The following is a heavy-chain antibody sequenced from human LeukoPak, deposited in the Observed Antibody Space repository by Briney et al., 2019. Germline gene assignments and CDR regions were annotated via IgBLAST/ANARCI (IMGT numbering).Heavy chain of an antibody. CDR2: IYYSGNT. J-gene: IGHJ3*02. CDR3: ARGDYYDSSGYDAFDI. Sequence: PSETLSLTCTVSGGSISSGSYHWGWIRQPPGKGLEWIGSIYYSGNTYYNPSLKSRVTISVDTSKNQFSLKLSSVTAADTAVYYCARGDYYDSSGYDAFDIWGQGTMVTVSS. CDR1: GGSISSGSYH. V-gene: IGHV4-39*07. D-gene: IGHD3-22*01.